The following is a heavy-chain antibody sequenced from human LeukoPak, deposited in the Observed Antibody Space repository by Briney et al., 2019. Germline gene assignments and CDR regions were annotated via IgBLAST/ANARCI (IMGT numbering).Heavy chain of an antibody. CDR1: GYSFTSYW. D-gene: IGHD2-2*01. CDR3: ARHYCSSTSCYKDY. Sequence: GESLKISCKSSGYSFTSYWIGWVRQMPGKGLEWMGIIYPGDSDTRYSPSFQGQVTISADKSISTAYLQWSSLKASDAAMYYCARHYCSSTSCYKDYRGQGTLVTVSS. V-gene: IGHV5-51*01. J-gene: IGHJ4*02. CDR2: IYPGDSDT.